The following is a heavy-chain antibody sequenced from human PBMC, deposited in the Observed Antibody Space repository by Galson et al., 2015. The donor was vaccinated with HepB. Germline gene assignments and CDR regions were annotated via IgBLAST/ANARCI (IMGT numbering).Heavy chain of an antibody. V-gene: IGHV3-49*03. CDR3: ARAPIYSNRGYYSDY. CDR1: GFIFNDDA. D-gene: IGHD4-11*01. J-gene: IGHJ4*02. Sequence: SLRLSCAASGFIFNDDALSWFRQSPGKGLEWVGFMRSLAYGGTTEYAASVKGGFTISRDDSKSISYLQMNSLKPEDTAVYYCARAPIYSNRGYYSDYWGQGTLVTVSS. CDR2: MRSLAYGGTT.